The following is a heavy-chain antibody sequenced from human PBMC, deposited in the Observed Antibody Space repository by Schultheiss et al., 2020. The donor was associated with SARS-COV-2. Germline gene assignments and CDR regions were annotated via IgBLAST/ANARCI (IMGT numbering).Heavy chain of an antibody. CDR3: AREGYSSGWYDEYYYYGMDV. D-gene: IGHD6-19*01. CDR2: IPNVGDNK. V-gene: IGHV3-30-3*01. CDR1: GFAFSASV. Sequence: GGSLRLSCAASGFAFSASVMHWVRQSPGLGLEWVASIPNVGDNKYYADSLKGRFTISRDNSKSTLYLQMNSLRAEDTAVYYCAREGYSSGWYDEYYYYGMDVWGQGTTVTVSS. J-gene: IGHJ6*02.